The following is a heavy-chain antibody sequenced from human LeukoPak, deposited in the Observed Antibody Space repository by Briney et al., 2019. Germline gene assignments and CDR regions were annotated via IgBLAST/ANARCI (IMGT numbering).Heavy chain of an antibody. V-gene: IGHV1-2*02. D-gene: IGHD3-10*01. Sequence: GASVKVSCKASGYTFTGYYMHWVRQAPGQGLEWMGWIHPNSGGTNYAQKFQGRVTMTRDTSISTAYMELSRLRSDDTAVYYCARDLVTMVRGGFDPWGQGTLATVSS. CDR2: IHPNSGGT. CDR3: ARDLVTMVRGGFDP. J-gene: IGHJ5*02. CDR1: GYTFTGYY.